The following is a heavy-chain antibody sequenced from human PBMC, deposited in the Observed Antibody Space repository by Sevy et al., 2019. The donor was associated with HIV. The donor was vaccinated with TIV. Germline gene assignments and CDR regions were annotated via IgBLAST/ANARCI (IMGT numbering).Heavy chain of an antibody. CDR3: AREDYGDYVWEYYFDY. D-gene: IGHD4-17*01. Sequence: GVSLRLSCAASGFTFSSYWMSWVRQAPGKGLEWVANIKQDGSEKYYVDSVKGRFTISRDNAKNSLYLQMNSLRAEDTAVYYCAREDYGDYVWEYYFDYWGQGTLVTVSS. J-gene: IGHJ4*02. CDR1: GFTFSSYW. V-gene: IGHV3-7*01. CDR2: IKQDGSEK.